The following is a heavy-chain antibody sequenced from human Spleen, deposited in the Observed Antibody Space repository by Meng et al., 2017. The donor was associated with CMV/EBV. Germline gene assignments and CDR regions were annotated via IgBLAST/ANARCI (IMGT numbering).Heavy chain of an antibody. V-gene: IGHV1-69*05. Sequence: SVKVSCKASGYTFTSYDINWVRQAPGQGLEWMGGIIPIFGTANYAQKSQGRVTITTDESTSTAYMELSSLRSEYTAVYYCARAMGGYSGYHYYYYGMDVWGQGTTVTVSS. J-gene: IGHJ6*02. CDR1: GYTFTSYD. CDR2: IIPIFGTA. D-gene: IGHD5-12*01. CDR3: ARAMGGYSGYHYYYYGMDV.